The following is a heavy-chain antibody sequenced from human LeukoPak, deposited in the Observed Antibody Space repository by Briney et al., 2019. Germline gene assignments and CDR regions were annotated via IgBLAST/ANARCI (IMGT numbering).Heavy chain of an antibody. CDR2: IHYSGST. Sequence: SETLSLTCTVSGGSITNYYWSWMRQPPGKGLEWIGYIHYSGSTNYNPSLKSRVTISLDTSKNQFSLRLTSVTAADTAIYYCASTEWNYARWGQGTLVTVST. D-gene: IGHD1-7*01. V-gene: IGHV4-59*12. J-gene: IGHJ4*02. CDR1: GGSITNYY. CDR3: ASTEWNYAR.